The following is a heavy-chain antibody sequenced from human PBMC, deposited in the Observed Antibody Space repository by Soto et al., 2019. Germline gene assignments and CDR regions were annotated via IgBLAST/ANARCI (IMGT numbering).Heavy chain of an antibody. CDR2: IIPVFGTP. Sequence: QVQVVQSGAEVKKPGSSVKVSCKASGGSFSNYGISWVRQAPGQGLEWMGGIIPVFGTPHYAQKFQDRVTITADESTSTVYMEVSSLTSEDTAVYYCARGDATKIIVTTYYGLDVWGQGPTVTVSS. V-gene: IGHV1-69*12. D-gene: IGHD3-22*01. J-gene: IGHJ6*02. CDR3: ARGDATKIIVTTYYGLDV. CDR1: GGSFSNYG.